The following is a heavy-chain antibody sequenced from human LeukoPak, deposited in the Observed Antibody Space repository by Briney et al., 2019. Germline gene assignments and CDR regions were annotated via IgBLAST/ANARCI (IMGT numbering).Heavy chain of an antibody. CDR1: SGSINSCY. CDR3: ARHGYTASHYFLDF. D-gene: IGHD3-16*01. Sequence: PSETLSLTCTVTSGSINSCYWGWVRQPAGRGLEWIGRIYTTGKTDYNPSLKSRLTMSVDTSKRQFSLNLTSVTAADTAIYFCARHGYTASHYFLDFWSQGKLVTVSS. V-gene: IGHV4-4*07. J-gene: IGHJ4*02. CDR2: IYTTGKT.